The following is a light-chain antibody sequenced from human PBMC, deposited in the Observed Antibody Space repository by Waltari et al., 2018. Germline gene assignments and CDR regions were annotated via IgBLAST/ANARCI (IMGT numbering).Light chain of an antibody. V-gene: IGLV2-14*03. CDR3: SSYRRSSTSGGV. CDR2: DVS. CDR1: AITVVGYNY. Sequence: QPPLTRPPPVLGSPDRSLTIPAPEPAITVVGYNYVPWYQQHPGKAPKLMIYDVSNRPSGVSNRFTGSKSGNTASLTISGLQTEDEADYYCSSYRRSSTSGGVFGTGTKVTVL. J-gene: IGLJ1*01.